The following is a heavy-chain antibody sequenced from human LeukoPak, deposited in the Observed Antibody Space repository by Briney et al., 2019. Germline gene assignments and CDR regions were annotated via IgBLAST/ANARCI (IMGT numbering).Heavy chain of an antibody. CDR3: ARDRRAYCSGGSCYSPLDY. Sequence: SVKVSCKASGGTFSSYAISWVRQAPGQGLEWMGGIIPIFGTANYAQKFQGRVTITADESTSTAYMELSSLRSEDTAVYYCARDRRAYCSGGSCYSPLDYWGQGTLVTVSS. CDR1: GGTFSSYA. J-gene: IGHJ4*02. V-gene: IGHV1-69*13. D-gene: IGHD2-15*01. CDR2: IIPIFGTA.